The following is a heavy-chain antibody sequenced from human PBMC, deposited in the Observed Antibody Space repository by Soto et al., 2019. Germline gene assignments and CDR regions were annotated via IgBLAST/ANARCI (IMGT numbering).Heavy chain of an antibody. J-gene: IGHJ5*02. Sequence: GGSLRLSCVASGFFLSNWRMHWVRQAPGEGLEWVSVIWFDGKTTDYADSVKGRFTISRDNAKHTLYLQMNSLRTEDTAIYYCARYDDYIHYDHWGQGTPVTVSS. CDR3: ARYDDYIHYDH. CDR1: GFFLSNWR. V-gene: IGHV3-33*01. D-gene: IGHD4-4*01. CDR2: IWFDGKTT.